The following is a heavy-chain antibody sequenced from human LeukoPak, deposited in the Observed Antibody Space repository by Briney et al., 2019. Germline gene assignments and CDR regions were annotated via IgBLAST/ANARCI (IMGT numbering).Heavy chain of an antibody. CDR3: AKGMGYGDSGPFDY. D-gene: IGHD4-17*01. CDR1: GFIFSDFG. J-gene: IGHJ4*02. CDR2: TSSDEHDK. V-gene: IGHV3-30*18. Sequence: GGSLRLSCTASGFIFSDFGMHWVRQAPGKGLEWVAVTSSDEHDKFYGDSVKGRFTISRDNSKNTLYLQMSSLRAEDTAIYFCAKGMGYGDSGPFDYWGQGTLVSVSS.